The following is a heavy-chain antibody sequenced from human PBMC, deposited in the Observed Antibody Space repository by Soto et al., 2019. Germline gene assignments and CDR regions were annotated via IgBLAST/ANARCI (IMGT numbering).Heavy chain of an antibody. Sequence: QVQLQQWGAGLLKPSETLSLTCAVYGGSFSGYYWSWIRQPPGKGLEWIGEINHSGSTNYNPSLKSRGTISVDTSQNQFSLKLSSVTAADTAVYYCARGVATVVTSYFDYWGQGTLVTVSS. V-gene: IGHV4-34*01. CDR1: GGSFSGYY. CDR2: INHSGST. D-gene: IGHD2-21*02. J-gene: IGHJ4*02. CDR3: ARGVATVVTSYFDY.